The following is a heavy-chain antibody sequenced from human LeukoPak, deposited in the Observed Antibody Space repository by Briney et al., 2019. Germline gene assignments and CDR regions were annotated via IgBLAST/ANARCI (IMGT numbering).Heavy chain of an antibody. CDR2: IDSDGSST. CDR3: ARDRSGYCSSTSCYTPTFDY. V-gene: IGHV3-74*01. Sequence: GGSLRLPCVASGFTFSSYWMHWVRQAPGKGLVWVSRIDSDGSSTSYADSVKGRFTISRDNAKNPLYLQMNSLRAEDTAVYYCARDRSGYCSSTSCYTPTFDYWGQGTLVTVSS. D-gene: IGHD2-2*01. J-gene: IGHJ4*02. CDR1: GFTFSSYW.